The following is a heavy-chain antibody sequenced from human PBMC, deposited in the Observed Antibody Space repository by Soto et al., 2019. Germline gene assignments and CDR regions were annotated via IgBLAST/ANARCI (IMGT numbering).Heavy chain of an antibody. V-gene: IGHV2-70*01. CDR2: IDWDDDK. J-gene: IGHJ5*02. CDR3: ARYYYDSSGYGVRFDP. CDR1: GSSLSTSGMC. D-gene: IGHD3-22*01. Sequence: SGPTLVNPTQTLTLTCTFSGSSLSTSGMCVSWIRQPPGKALEWLALIDWDDDKYYSTSLKTRLTISKDTSKNQVVLTMTNMDPVDTATYYCARYYYDSSGYGVRFDPWGQGTLVTVSS.